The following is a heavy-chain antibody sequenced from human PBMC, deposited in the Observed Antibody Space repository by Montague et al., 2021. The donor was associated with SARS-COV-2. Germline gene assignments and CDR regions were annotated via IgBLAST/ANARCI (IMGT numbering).Heavy chain of an antibody. Sequence: SLRLSCAASGFTVSSNYMSWVRQAPGKGLEWVSVIYSGGSTYYADSVKGRFTISSDNSKNTLYLQMNSLRAEDTAVYCCARARAYCGGDCYRGGAFDIWGQGTMVTVSS. CDR3: ARARAYCGGDCYRGGAFDI. V-gene: IGHV3-66*01. D-gene: IGHD2-21*02. CDR1: GFTVSSNY. CDR2: IYSGGST. J-gene: IGHJ3*02.